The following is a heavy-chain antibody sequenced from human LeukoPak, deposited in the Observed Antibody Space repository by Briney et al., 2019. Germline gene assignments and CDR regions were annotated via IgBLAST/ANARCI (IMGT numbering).Heavy chain of an antibody. CDR3: ARDEVGATTSGDY. J-gene: IGHJ4*02. Sequence: GGSLRLSCAASGFTFSSYAMSWVRQAPGKGLEWVSAISGSGGSTYYADSVKGRFTISRDNSKNTLYLQMNSLRAEDTAVYYCARDEVGATTSGDYWGQGTLVTVSS. D-gene: IGHD1-26*01. CDR2: ISGSGGST. V-gene: IGHV3-23*01. CDR1: GFTFSSYA.